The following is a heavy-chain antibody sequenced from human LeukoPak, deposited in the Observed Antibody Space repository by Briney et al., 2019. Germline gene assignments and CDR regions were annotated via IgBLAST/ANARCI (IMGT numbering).Heavy chain of an antibody. D-gene: IGHD3-22*01. J-gene: IGHJ4*02. CDR3: ARDSDSSGYCDY. V-gene: IGHV3-21*01. Sequence: GGSLRLSCAASGFTFSSYSMNWVRQAPGKGLEWVSSISSSSSYIYYADSVKGRFTISRDNAKNSLYLQMNSLRAEDTAVCYCARDSDSSGYCDYWGQGTLVTVSS. CDR1: GFTFSSYS. CDR2: ISSSSSYI.